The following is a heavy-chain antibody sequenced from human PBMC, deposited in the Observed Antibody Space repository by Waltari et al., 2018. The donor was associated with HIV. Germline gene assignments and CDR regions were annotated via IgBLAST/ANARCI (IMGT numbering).Heavy chain of an antibody. CDR2: ISDDSSFI. CDR3: GAFLCAEDCRDGFDV. J-gene: IGHJ3*01. D-gene: IGHD2-21*02. Sequence: ESGGGRAKPGGTLQLSCPGSGFPFTTFRLGWIRQTPGRGLEWISSISDDSSFIYYADSVKGRFTVSRDNVRNSVFLQINDVRAEDTAKYFCGAFLCAEDCRDGFDVWGQGTMVTVSS. V-gene: IGHV3-21*06. CDR1: GFPFTTFR.